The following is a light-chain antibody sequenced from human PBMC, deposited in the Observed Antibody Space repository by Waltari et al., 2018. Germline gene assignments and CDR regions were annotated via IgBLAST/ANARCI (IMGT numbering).Light chain of an antibody. V-gene: IGKV4-1*01. CDR1: QSILYRSNNENY. CDR3: QQYYTTPLT. Sequence: DIVMTQSPDSLAVSLGERATTTCKSSQSILYRSNNENYLAWYQQKPGQPPKLLIYWASTRESGVPDRFSGGGSGTDFTLTISSLQAEDVAIYYCQQYYTTPLTFGGGTKVEIK. CDR2: WAS. J-gene: IGKJ4*01.